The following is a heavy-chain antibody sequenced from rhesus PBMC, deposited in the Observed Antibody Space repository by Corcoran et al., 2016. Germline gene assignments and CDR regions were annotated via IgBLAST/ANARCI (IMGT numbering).Heavy chain of an antibody. J-gene: IGHJ3*01. CDR2: NNGNSGST. V-gene: IGHV4-80*01. D-gene: IGHD1-44*01. Sequence: QVQLQESGPGLVKPSATLSLTCAVSGVSISGYWWSWIRQPPGKGLEWVGENNGNSGSTCYDPSLKSRVTISKDASKNQFSLNLNSVTAADTAVYSCANRRGNLVDAFDFWGQGLRVTVSS. CDR1: GVSISGYW. CDR3: ANRRGNLVDAFDF.